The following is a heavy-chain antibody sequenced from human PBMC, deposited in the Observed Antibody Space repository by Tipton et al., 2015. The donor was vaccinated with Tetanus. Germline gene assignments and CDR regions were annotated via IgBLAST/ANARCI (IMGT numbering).Heavy chain of an antibody. D-gene: IGHD3-22*01. CDR3: ARDRGDYIYYGMDV. V-gene: IGHV1-2*02. Sequence: QLVQSGAEVKKPGASVKVSCKASGYTFTGYYMYRVRQAPGQGLEWMGWIDPNSGGTVYAQKFQGRVTMTRDTSISTAYMELSSLRSDDTAVYYCARDRGDYIYYGMDVWGPGTTVTVS. CDR1: GYTFTGYY. CDR2: IDPNSGGT. J-gene: IGHJ6*02.